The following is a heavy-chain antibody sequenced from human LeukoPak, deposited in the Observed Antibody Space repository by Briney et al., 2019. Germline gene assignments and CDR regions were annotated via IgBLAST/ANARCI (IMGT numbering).Heavy chain of an antibody. Sequence: GGSLRLSCAASGFTFSNYDMHWVRQATGKGLEWVSGIGTAGDTYYPGSVKGRFTISRENAKNPLSLQMNSLRAGDTAVYYCARDRGAGILDYWGQGTLVTVSS. V-gene: IGHV3-13*04. J-gene: IGHJ4*02. CDR2: IGTAGDT. D-gene: IGHD6-19*01. CDR1: GFTFSNYD. CDR3: ARDRGAGILDY.